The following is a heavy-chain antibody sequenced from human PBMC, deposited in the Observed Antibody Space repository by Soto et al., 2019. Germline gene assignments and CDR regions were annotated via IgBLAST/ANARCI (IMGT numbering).Heavy chain of an antibody. CDR1: GGSISSYY. V-gene: IGHV4-59*08. D-gene: IGHD6-13*01. CDR3: ARRYSSTWYFDS. Sequence: PSETLSLTCTVSGGSISSYYWSWMRQPPGKGLEWIGNIYDSGNTNYNPSLKSRVTISLDTSKNQFSLKLSSVTAADTAVYYCARRYSSTWYFDSWGRGTLVTVS. J-gene: IGHJ4*02. CDR2: IYDSGNT.